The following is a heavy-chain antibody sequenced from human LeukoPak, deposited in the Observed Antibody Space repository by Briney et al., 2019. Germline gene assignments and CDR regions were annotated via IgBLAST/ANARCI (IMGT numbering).Heavy chain of an antibody. D-gene: IGHD3-10*01. J-gene: IGHJ6*02. V-gene: IGHV3-30*18. CDR1: GFIFSSYG. CDR2: ISSDGNNE. Sequence: PGRSLRLSCAASGFIFSSYGIHWVHQAPGKGLEWVALISSDGNNEYYADSVKGRYTIPRDNSKRVLYLQMNSLRVEDTAVYYCAKVRAPYGSGSYSYGMGVWGQGTTVTVSS. CDR3: AKVRAPYGSGSYSYGMGV.